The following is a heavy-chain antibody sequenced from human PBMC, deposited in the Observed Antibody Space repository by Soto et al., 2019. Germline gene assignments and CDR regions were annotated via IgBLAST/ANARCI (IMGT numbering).Heavy chain of an antibody. V-gene: IGHV3-23*01. Sequence: SFHASGDAFSSDAMIWVRQAPGKGLEWVSAISGSGGSTYYSDSVKGRFTISRDNSKNTLYLQRNSLRAEDTAVYYCAKGLLWFGDDYYYGMGVWGQGTTVTVSS. J-gene: IGHJ6*02. D-gene: IGHD3-10*01. CDR3: AKGLLWFGDDYYYGMGV. CDR1: GDAFSSDA. CDR2: ISGSGGST.